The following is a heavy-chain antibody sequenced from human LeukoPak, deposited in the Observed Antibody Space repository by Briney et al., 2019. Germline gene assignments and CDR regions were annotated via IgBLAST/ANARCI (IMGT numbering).Heavy chain of an antibody. J-gene: IGHJ1*01. Sequence: PSETLSLTCTVSGGSISSSSYYWGWIRQPPGKGLEWIGSIYYSGSIYYNPSLKSRVTISVDTSKNQFSLKLSSVTAADTAVYYCARPGGHDFWSGYYQYFQHWGQGTLVTVSS. D-gene: IGHD3-3*01. CDR1: GGSISSSSYY. V-gene: IGHV4-39*01. CDR2: IYYSGSI. CDR3: ARPGGHDFWSGYYQYFQH.